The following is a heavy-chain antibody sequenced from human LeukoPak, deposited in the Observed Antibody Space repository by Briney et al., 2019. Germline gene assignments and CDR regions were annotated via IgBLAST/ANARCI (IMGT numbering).Heavy chain of an antibody. J-gene: IGHJ6*03. V-gene: IGHV3-48*03. Sequence: PGGSLRLSCAASGFTFSSYEMNWVRQAPGKGLEWVSYISSSGSTIYYADSVKGRFTISRDNAKNSLYLQMNSLRAEDTAVYYCAREVYYYMDVWGKGTTVTISS. CDR3: AREVYYYMDV. CDR2: ISSSGSTI. CDR1: GFTFSSYE.